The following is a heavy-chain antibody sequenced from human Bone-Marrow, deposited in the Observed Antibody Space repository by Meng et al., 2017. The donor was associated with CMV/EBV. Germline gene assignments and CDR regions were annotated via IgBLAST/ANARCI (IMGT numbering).Heavy chain of an antibody. D-gene: IGHD6-13*01. CDR2: IVVGSGNT. Sequence: SVKVSCKASGFTFTSSAVQWVRQARGQRLEWIGWIVVGSGNTNYAQKFQERVTITRDMPTSTAYMELSRLRSDDTAVYYCARDSLAAAGHWGQGTLVTVSS. J-gene: IGHJ4*02. CDR3: ARDSLAAAGH. CDR1: GFTFTSSA. V-gene: IGHV1-58*01.